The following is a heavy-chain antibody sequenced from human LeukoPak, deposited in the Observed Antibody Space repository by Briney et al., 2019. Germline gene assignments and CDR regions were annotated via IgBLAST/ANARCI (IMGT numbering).Heavy chain of an antibody. Sequence: SETLSLTCTVSGVSISSYYWSWIRQPAGKGLEWIGRIYTSGSTNYNPSLKSRVTMSVDTSKNQFSLKLSSVTAADTAVYYCARDGRSDLPFSIAASYYFDYWGQGTLVTVSS. J-gene: IGHJ4*02. CDR1: GVSISSYY. CDR3: ARDGRSDLPFSIAASYYFDY. CDR2: IYTSGST. V-gene: IGHV4-4*07. D-gene: IGHD6-6*01.